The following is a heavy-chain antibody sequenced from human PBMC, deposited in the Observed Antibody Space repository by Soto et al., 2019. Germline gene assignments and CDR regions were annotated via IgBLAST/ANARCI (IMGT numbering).Heavy chain of an antibody. CDR2: FSPYGGRT. J-gene: IGHJ4*02. CDR3: ATRDPGHY. Sequence: QVQLVQSGAEVKKPGASVKVSCKASGYTFTTYYMHWVRQAPGQGLEWMGIFSPYGGRTSYAQKFQGRVTMNRDTSTSTVYMELSSLRSEDSAVYYCATRDPGHYWGQGTLVTVSS. V-gene: IGHV1-46*01. CDR1: GYTFTTYY.